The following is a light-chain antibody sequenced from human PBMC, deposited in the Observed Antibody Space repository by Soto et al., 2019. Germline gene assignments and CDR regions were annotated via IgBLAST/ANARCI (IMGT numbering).Light chain of an antibody. Sequence: EIVMTQSPATLSLSPGERATLSCRASQSVSSNLAWYQQKPGQAPRLLISGASTRATGIPARFSGSGPGTEFTLTISSLQSEDFAVYYCQQYNNWPRTFGQGTKVEIK. V-gene: IGKV3-15*01. CDR1: QSVSSN. J-gene: IGKJ1*01. CDR2: GAS. CDR3: QQYNNWPRT.